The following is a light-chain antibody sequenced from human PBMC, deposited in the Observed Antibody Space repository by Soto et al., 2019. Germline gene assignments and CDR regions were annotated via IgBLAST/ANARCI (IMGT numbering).Light chain of an antibody. V-gene: IGKV2-30*02. CDR3: MQGTHWPWT. J-gene: IGKJ1*01. Sequence: VEMTQSPLSLPVSLGQPASISCRSSQSLVHSDGNTYLNWFQQRPGQSPRRLISKASTRDSGVPDRFSGSGSGTDFTLKISRVEAEDVAVYYCMQGTHWPWTLGQGTKVEIK. CDR1: QSLVHSDGNTY. CDR2: KAS.